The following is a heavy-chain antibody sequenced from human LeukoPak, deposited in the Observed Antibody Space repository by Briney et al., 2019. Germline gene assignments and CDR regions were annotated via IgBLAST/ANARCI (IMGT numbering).Heavy chain of an antibody. D-gene: IGHD4-11*01. Sequence: PGGSLRLSCAASGFTVSSNYMSWVRQAPGKGLEWVAVISYDGSNKYYADSVKGRFTISRDNSKNTLYLQMNSLRAEDTAVYHCARVTRGYYSNYDYYYGMDVWGQGTTVTVSS. J-gene: IGHJ6*02. V-gene: IGHV3-30-3*01. CDR2: ISYDGSNK. CDR1: GFTVSSNY. CDR3: ARVTRGYYSNYDYYYGMDV.